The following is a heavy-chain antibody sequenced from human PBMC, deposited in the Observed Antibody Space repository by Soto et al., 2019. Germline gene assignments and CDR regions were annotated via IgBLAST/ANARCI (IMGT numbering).Heavy chain of an antibody. CDR1: GFTFSSYS. J-gene: IGHJ4*02. Sequence: GGSLRLSCAASGFTFSSYSMNWVRQAPGKGLEWVSYISSSSSTIYYADSVKGRFTISRDNSKKTLYLQMNSLRAEDTAVYYCAIFEFQDLKIDYCGQGTMRTVSS. D-gene: IGHD2-21*01. CDR3: AIFEFQDLKIDY. CDR2: ISSSSSTI. V-gene: IGHV3-48*01.